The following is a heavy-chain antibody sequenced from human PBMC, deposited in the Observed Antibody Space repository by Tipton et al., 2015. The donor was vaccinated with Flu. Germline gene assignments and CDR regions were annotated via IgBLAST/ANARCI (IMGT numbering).Heavy chain of an antibody. CDR1: GFTFSSYS. D-gene: IGHD5-18*01. CDR3: ARDQARGFAGYSYGIRLRSFDI. J-gene: IGHJ3*02. CDR2: ISSSSSTI. V-gene: IGHV3-48*02. Sequence: SLRLSCAASGFTFSSYSMNWVRQAPGKGLEWVSYISSSSSTIYYADSVKGRFTISRDNAKNSLYLQMNSLRDEDTAVYYCARDQARGFAGYSYGIRLRSFDIWGQGTMVTVST.